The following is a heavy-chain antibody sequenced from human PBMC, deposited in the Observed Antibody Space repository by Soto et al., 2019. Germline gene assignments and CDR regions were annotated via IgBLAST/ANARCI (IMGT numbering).Heavy chain of an antibody. CDR2: IHASGNT. Sequence: SETLSLTCTVSGGSLNNFYWNWIRQTAGKGLEWIGRIHASGNTNYNPSLKSRATLSVATSKNQFSLKVRSVTAADTAVYYCARSSHKESWFDPWGQGTLVTVSS. V-gene: IGHV4-4*07. J-gene: IGHJ5*02. D-gene: IGHD6-19*01. CDR3: ARSSHKESWFDP. CDR1: GGSLNNFY.